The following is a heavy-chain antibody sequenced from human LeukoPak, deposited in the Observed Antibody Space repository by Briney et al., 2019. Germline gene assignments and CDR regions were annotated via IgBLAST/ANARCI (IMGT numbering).Heavy chain of an antibody. J-gene: IGHJ6*02. V-gene: IGHV3-30*03. D-gene: IGHD6-19*01. CDR1: GFTFSSYS. CDR3: ARERLAVAGGGMGYYYGMDV. Sequence: GGSLRLSCAASGFTFSSYSMNWVRQAPGKGLEGVAVISYDGSNKYYADSVKGRFTISRDNSKNTLYLQMNSLRAEDTAVYYCARERLAVAGGGMGYYYGMDVWGQGTTVTVSS. CDR2: ISYDGSNK.